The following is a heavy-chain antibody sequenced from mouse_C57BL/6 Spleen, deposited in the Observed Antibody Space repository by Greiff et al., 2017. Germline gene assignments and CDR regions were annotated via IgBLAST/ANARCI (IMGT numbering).Heavy chain of an antibody. J-gene: IGHJ4*01. CDR2: INPNNGGT. CDR3: ARESTVVVTRGAMDY. Sequence: VQLQQSGPELVKPGASVKIPCKASGYTFTDYNMDWVKQSHGKSLEWIGDINPNNGGTIYNQKFKGKATLTVDKSTSTAYMELRSLTSEDTAVYDCARESTVVVTRGAMDYWGQGTSVTVSS. CDR1: GYTFTDYN. D-gene: IGHD1-1*01. V-gene: IGHV1-18*01.